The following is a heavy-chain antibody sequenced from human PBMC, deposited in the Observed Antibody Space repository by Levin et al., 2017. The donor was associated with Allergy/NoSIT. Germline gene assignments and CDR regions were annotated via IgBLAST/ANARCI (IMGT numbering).Heavy chain of an antibody. CDR3: ARDLEHLVRYFYGMDV. Sequence: TGGSLRLSCAASGFTFSSYTMHWVRQAPGKGLEWVAVISYDGNIRYYADSVRGRFTISRDNSKNALSLRMNTLRAEDTAVYYCARDLEHLVRYFYGMDVWGQGTTVTVSS. CDR2: ISYDGNIR. D-gene: IGHD6-6*01. CDR1: GFTFSSYT. J-gene: IGHJ6*02. V-gene: IGHV3-30*04.